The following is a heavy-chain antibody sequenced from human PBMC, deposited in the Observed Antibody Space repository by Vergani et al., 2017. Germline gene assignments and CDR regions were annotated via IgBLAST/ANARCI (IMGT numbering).Heavy chain of an antibody. V-gene: IGHV3-30-3*01. CDR3: TTTNSLYGGNPFDY. D-gene: IGHD4-23*01. J-gene: IGHJ4*02. Sequence: VQLVESGGGVVQPGRSLRLSCAASGFTFSSYAMHWVRQAPGKGLEWVAVISYDGSNKYYADSVKGRFTISRDNSKNTLYLQMNSLRAEDTAVYYCTTTNSLYGGNPFDYWGQGTLVTVSS. CDR1: GFTFSSYA. CDR2: ISYDGSNK.